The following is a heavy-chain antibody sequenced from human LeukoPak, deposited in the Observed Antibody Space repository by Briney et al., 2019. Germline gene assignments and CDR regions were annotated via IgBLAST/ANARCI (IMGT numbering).Heavy chain of an antibody. D-gene: IGHD1-1*01. CDR2: INPSGGST. CDR1: GYTFTSYY. J-gene: IGHJ4*02. CDR3: ARGTYFDY. Sequence: ASVKVSCKASGYTFTSYYMHWVRQAPGQGLEWMGIINPSGGSTSYAQKFQGRVTMTTDTSTSTAYMEMRSLRSDDTAVYYCARGTYFDYWGQGTLVTVSS. V-gene: IGHV1-46*01.